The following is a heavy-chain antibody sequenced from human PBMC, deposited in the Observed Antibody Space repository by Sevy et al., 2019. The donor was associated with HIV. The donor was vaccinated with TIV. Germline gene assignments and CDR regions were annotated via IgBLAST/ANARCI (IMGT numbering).Heavy chain of an antibody. CDR2: ISDDGRDK. CDR1: GFSFSRHG. Sequence: GGSLRLSCVADGFSFSRHGMHWARQAPGKGLEWVAVISDDGRDKEYAESVKGRFTVSRDNSKDTVYLQMNRLRLDDTAVYYCANSRGRYEGSSWLYYYYIMDVWGQGTTVTVSS. V-gene: IGHV3-30*18. CDR3: ANSRGRYEGSSWLYYYYIMDV. D-gene: IGHD6-13*01. J-gene: IGHJ6*02.